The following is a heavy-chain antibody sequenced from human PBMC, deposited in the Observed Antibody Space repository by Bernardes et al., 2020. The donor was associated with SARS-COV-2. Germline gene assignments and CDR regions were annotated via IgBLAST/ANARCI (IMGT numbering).Heavy chain of an antibody. V-gene: IGHV4-30-2*01. D-gene: IGHD1-26*01. CDR1: GGSINSGGYS. J-gene: IGHJ5*02. CDR2: IYHSGGT. Sequence: SETLSLTRAVSGGSINSGGYSLSWIRQAPGKGLEFIGYIYHSGGTYYNPSLKSRVTISLDRSKNQFSLKLSSVTAADTAVYYCAREMAHSTISSYFNWFDPWGQGTLVTVSS. CDR3: AREMAHSTISSYFNWFDP.